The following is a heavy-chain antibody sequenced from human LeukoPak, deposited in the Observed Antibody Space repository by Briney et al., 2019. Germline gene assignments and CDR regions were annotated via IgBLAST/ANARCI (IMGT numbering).Heavy chain of an antibody. CDR1: GFTVSSNY. V-gene: IGHV4-34*08. CDR3: AGRLGYCSSTSCYEGSEFDY. CDR2: INHSGST. D-gene: IGHD2-2*01. Sequence: GSLRLSCAASGFTVSSNYMSWVRQAPGKGLEWIGEINHSGSTNYNPSLKSRVTISVDTSKNQFSLKLSSVTAADTAVYYCAGRLGYCSSTSCYEGSEFDYWGQGTLVTVSS. J-gene: IGHJ4*02.